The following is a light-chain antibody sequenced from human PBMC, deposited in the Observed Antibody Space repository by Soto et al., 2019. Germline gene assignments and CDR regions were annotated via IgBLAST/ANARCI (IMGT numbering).Light chain of an antibody. J-gene: IGKJ4*01. CDR3: QQYGSSPT. Sequence: VLTQSPTTLSVSPGEGATLSCRASQTVSSSYLAWYQQKPGQAPRLLIYGASSRATGIPDRFSGSGSGTDATLTINRLEPEDFAVYYCQQYGSSPTFGGGTKVDIK. V-gene: IGKV3-20*01. CDR1: QTVSSSY. CDR2: GAS.